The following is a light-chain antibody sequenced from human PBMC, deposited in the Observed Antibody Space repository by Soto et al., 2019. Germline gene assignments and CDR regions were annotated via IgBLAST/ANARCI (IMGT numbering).Light chain of an antibody. V-gene: IGLV2-8*01. CDR2: DVS. CDR1: SSDVGGFNY. CDR3: TSYAGSNSVV. J-gene: IGLJ2*01. Sequence: QSALTQPPSASGSPGQSVTISCTETSSDVGGFNYVSWYQHHPGKAPKLMIYDVSKRPSGVPDRFSGSKSGNTASLTVSGLQAEDEADYYCTSYAGSNSVVFGGGTKLTVL.